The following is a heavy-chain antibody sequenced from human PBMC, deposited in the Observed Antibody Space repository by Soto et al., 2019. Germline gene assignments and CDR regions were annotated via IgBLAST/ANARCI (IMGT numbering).Heavy chain of an antibody. CDR3: AQAMHGDYDTQVDY. V-gene: IGHV3-9*01. D-gene: IGHD4-17*01. CDR2: ISWNSGSI. CDR1: GLTFDDYA. Sequence: EVQLVESGGGLGQPCRSLRLSCAASGLTFDDYAMHWVRQAPGKGLEWVSGISWNSGSIGYADSVKGRFTISRDNAKISLYLPMNSLSAADTALYYCAQAMHGDYDTQVDYWGQGALVTVAS. J-gene: IGHJ4*02.